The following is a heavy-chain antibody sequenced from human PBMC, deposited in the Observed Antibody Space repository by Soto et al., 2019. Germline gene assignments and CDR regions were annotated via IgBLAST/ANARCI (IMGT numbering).Heavy chain of an antibody. Sequence: GGSLRLSCVGSGFSFDDYGVSWVRQAPGKGLEWVSGMTWNGERTGYADSVKGRFTISRDNAKNSLYLQMNSLRAEDSALYYCASTFCSKTTCYALSVVYWGHGALVTVSS. J-gene: IGHJ4*01. D-gene: IGHD2-2*01. V-gene: IGHV3-20*04. CDR2: MTWNGERT. CDR3: ASTFCSKTTCYALSVVY. CDR1: GFSFDDYG.